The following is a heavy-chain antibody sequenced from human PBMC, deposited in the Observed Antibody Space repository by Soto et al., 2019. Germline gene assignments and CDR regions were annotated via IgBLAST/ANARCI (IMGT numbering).Heavy chain of an antibody. CDR1: GFTFSSYW. D-gene: IGHD6-13*01. V-gene: IGHV3-7*03. CDR3: ARDRFVMFGSWYEDY. J-gene: IGHJ4*02. Sequence: GGSLRLSCAASGFTFSSYWMSWVRQAPGKGLEWVANIKQDGSEKYYVDSVKGRFTISRDNAKNLLYLQMNSLRAEDTAVYYCARDRFVMFGSWYEDYWGQGTLVTVSS. CDR2: IKQDGSEK.